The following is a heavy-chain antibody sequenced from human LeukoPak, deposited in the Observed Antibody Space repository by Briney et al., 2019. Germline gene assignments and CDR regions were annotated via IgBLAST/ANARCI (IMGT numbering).Heavy chain of an antibody. V-gene: IGHV3-11*01. CDR2: ISSSGSTI. CDR3: ASPFPTGAAIDY. D-gene: IGHD6-13*01. CDR1: GFTFSDYY. Sequence: PGGSLRLSCAASGFTFSDYYMSWIRQAPGEGLEWVSYISSSGSTIYYAGSVKGRFTISRDNAKNSLYLQMNSLRAEDTAVYYCASPFPTGAAIDYWGQGTLVTVSS. J-gene: IGHJ4*02.